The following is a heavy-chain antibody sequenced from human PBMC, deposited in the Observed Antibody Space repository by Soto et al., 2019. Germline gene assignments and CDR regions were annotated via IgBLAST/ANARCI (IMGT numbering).Heavy chain of an antibody. Sequence: QVQLQESVPGLVKPSQTLSLTCTVSCGSISRGCYSWSWIRQHPGKGLEWIGYIYDRGSTYSNPSLKRRVTISVDTSQNQFSLTLSSVIAADTAVYYCAREPLTWGQGTLVNVSS. CDR3: AREPLT. V-gene: IGHV4-31*03. CDR1: CGSISRGCYS. J-gene: IGHJ4*02. CDR2: IYDRGST.